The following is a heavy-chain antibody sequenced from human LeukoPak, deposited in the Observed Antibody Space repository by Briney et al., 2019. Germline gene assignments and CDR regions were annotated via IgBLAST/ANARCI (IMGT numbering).Heavy chain of an antibody. CDR2: IYYSGST. Sequence: SETLSLTCTVSGGSISSYYWSWIRQPPGKGLEWIGYIYYSGSTNYNPSLKSRVTISVDTSKNQFSLKLSSVTAADTAVYYCAREVGAHCGGDCYFGRYYYYYYMDVWGKGTTVTVSS. CDR1: GGSISSYY. D-gene: IGHD2-21*02. V-gene: IGHV4-59*12. CDR3: AREVGAHCGGDCYFGRYYYYYYMDV. J-gene: IGHJ6*03.